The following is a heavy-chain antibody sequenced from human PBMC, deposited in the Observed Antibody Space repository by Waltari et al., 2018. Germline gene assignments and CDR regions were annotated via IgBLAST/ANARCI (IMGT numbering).Heavy chain of an antibody. V-gene: IGHV3-53*01. CDR1: GSLMGNFR. D-gene: IGHD4-17*01. Sequence: VSLVRLGGAVIQPGGSRRLVCGASGSLMGNFRLTWVRHVPGKGLGWVERVGPTTETEYTDSVKGRFSVSRDDSTNTVHLQMNSLRADDTAIYDCARDSLDYGGWFDSWGQGAPVTVSS. CDR3: ARDSLDYGGWFDS. J-gene: IGHJ5*01. CDR2: VGPTTET.